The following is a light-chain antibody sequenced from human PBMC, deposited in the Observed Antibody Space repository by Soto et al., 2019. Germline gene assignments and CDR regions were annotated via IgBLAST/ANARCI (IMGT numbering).Light chain of an antibody. V-gene: IGKV1-5*03. CDR1: QTISSG. J-gene: IGKJ1*01. CDR3: QHYNSYSEA. CDR2: TAS. Sequence: DIQMTQSPSTLSGSVGDRVTITCRASQTISSGLAWYQQKPGKAPKLLIYTASTLKSGVPSRFSGSGSGTEFTLTISSLQPEDFATYYCQHYNSYSEAFGQGTKVDIK.